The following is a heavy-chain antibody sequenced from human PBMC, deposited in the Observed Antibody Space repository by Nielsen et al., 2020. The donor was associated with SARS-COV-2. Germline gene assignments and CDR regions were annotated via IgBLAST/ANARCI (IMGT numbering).Heavy chain of an antibody. Sequence: GESLKISCAASGFTFSSYAMHWVRQAPGKGLEWVAVISYDGSNKYYADSVKGRFTISRDNSKNTLYLQMNSLRDEDTAVYYCASSVSTYSDYWGQGTLVTVSS. D-gene: IGHD5/OR15-5a*01. V-gene: IGHV3-30-3*01. CDR2: ISYDGSNK. J-gene: IGHJ4*02. CDR3: ASSVSTYSDY. CDR1: GFTFSSYA.